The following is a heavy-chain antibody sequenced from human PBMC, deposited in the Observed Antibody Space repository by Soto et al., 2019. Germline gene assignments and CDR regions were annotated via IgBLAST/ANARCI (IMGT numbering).Heavy chain of an antibody. CDR1: GFTFSSYA. Sequence: GGSLRLSCAASGFTFSSYAMHWVRQAPGKGLEWVAVISYDGSNKYYADSVKGRFTISRDNSKNTLYLQMNSLRAEDTAVYYSARDPDYGGNPWGQGTLVTVSS. D-gene: IGHD4-17*01. CDR2: ISYDGSNK. J-gene: IGHJ5*02. CDR3: ARDPDYGGNP. V-gene: IGHV3-30-3*01.